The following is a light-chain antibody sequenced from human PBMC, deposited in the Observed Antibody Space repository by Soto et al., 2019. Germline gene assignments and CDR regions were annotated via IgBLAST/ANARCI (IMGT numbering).Light chain of an antibody. Sequence: DIQMTQSPSTLSASVGDRVTITCRASESIDSWLAWHQQKPGRAPKLLISKASSLESGVPSRFSGSGFGTEFTLTISSLQPDDFATYYCQHYNNYSPHFGQGTKV. CDR2: KAS. CDR1: ESIDSW. V-gene: IGKV1-5*03. J-gene: IGKJ1*01. CDR3: QHYNNYSPH.